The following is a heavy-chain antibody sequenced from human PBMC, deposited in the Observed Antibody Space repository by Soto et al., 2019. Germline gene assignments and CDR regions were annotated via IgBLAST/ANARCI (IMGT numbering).Heavy chain of an antibody. CDR3: AKHGPQYSSSLTHY. J-gene: IGHJ4*02. CDR2: ISGGGDTT. Sequence: VQLLESGGGLVQPGESLRLSCAGSGFTFNNYAMTWVRQAPGKGPGWVSAISGGGDTTYYADSVKGRFTISRDNSKNTLYLQMNSLRAEDTAVYYCAKHGPQYSSSLTHYWGQGTLVTVSS. D-gene: IGHD6-13*01. V-gene: IGHV3-23*01. CDR1: GFTFNNYA.